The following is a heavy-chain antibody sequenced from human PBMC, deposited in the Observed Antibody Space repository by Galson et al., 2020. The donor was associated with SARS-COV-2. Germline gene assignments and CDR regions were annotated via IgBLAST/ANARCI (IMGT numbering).Heavy chain of an antibody. J-gene: IGHJ4*02. CDR1: GYTFTSYY. CDR3: ARDCQTRMGYDFWSGYYIDYFDD. D-gene: IGHD3-3*01. CDR2: INPSGGST. Sequence: GESLKISCKASGYTFTSYYMHWVRQAPGQGLEWMGIINPSGGSTSYAQKFQGRVTMTRDTSTSTVYMELSSLRSEDTAVYYCARDCQTRMGYDFWSGYYIDYFDDWGQGTLVTVSS. V-gene: IGHV1-46*01.